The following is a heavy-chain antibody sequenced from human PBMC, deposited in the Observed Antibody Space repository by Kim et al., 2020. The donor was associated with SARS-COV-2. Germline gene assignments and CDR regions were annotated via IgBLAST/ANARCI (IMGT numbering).Heavy chain of an antibody. V-gene: IGHV3-7*03. D-gene: IGHD3-10*01. CDR2: GSDK. CDR3: VRSILPDY. Sequence: GSDKYYVDAVKGRFTISRDNARNSLYLQMNSLRAEDTAVYFCVRSILPDYWGQGTLVTVSS. J-gene: IGHJ4*02.